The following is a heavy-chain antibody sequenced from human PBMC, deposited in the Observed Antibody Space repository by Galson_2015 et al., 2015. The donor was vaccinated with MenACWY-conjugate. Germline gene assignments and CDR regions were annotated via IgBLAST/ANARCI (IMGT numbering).Heavy chain of an antibody. CDR3: ARDPHEGVVHPQGFDI. J-gene: IGHJ3*02. CDR2: IYYSGST. CDR1: GGSISSYY. Sequence: ETLSLTCTVSGGSISSYYWSWIRQPPGKGLEWIGYIYYSGSTNYNPSLKSRVTISVDTSKNQFSLKLSSVTAADTAVYYCARDPHEGVVHPQGFDIWGQGTMVTVSS. D-gene: IGHD3-3*01. V-gene: IGHV4-59*01.